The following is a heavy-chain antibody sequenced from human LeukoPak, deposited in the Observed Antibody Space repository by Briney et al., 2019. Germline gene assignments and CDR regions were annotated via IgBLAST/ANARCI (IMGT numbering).Heavy chain of an antibody. Sequence: ASVKVSCKASGYTFTSYAMHWVRQAPGQRLEWMGWMNAGNGNTKYSQKFQGRVTITRDTSASTAYMELSSLRSEDTAVYYCARGRLWSNYDYWGQGTLVTVSS. CDR3: ARGRLWSNYDY. CDR2: MNAGNGNT. CDR1: GYTFTSYA. J-gene: IGHJ4*02. V-gene: IGHV1-3*01. D-gene: IGHD5-18*01.